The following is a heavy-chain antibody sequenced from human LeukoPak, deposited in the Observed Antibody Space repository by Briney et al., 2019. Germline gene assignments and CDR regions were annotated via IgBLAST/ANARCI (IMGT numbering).Heavy chain of an antibody. CDR2: INWNGGST. D-gene: IGHD1-7*01. V-gene: IGHV3-20*04. Sequence: PGGSLRLSCAASGFTLDDYGMSWVRQAPGKGVGWVSGINWNGGSTGYADSVKGRFTISRDNDKNSLHLQMNSLRAEDTAVYYCARDSSRYNWNYGSVDYWGQGILVTVSS. CDR1: GFTLDDYG. CDR3: ARDSSRYNWNYGSVDY. J-gene: IGHJ4*02.